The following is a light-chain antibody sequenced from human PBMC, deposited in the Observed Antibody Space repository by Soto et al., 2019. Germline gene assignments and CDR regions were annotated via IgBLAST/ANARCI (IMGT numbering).Light chain of an antibody. J-gene: IGKJ1*01. CDR3: QQYENYWT. Sequence: DIQITQSPSTLSASVGDRVTITCRASQSISSLLSWYQQKPGKAPKLLIYDASSLESGVPSRFSGSGSGTEFSLTISNLQPDDCATYYCQQYENYWTFAQGTKVE. CDR2: DAS. V-gene: IGKV1-5*01. CDR1: QSISSL.